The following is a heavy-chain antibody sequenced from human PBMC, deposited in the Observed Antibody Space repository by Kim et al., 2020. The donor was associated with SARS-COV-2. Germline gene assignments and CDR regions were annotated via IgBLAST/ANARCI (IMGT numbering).Heavy chain of an antibody. V-gene: IGHV3-73*01. CDR2: IRSKANSYAT. CDR1: GFTFSGSA. CDR3: TRSGGYYDSSGYYSFDY. J-gene: IGHJ4*02. Sequence: GGSLRLSCAASGFTFSGSAMHWVRQASGKGLEWVGRIRSKANSYATAYAASVKGRFTISRDDSKNTAYLQMNSLKTEDTAVYYCTRSGGYYDSSGYYSFDYWGQGTLVTVSS. D-gene: IGHD3-22*01.